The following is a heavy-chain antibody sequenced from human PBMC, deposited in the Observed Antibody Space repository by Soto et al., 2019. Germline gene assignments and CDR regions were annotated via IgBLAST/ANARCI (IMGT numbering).Heavy chain of an antibody. D-gene: IGHD3-10*01. V-gene: IGHV4-31*03. CDR1: GDSISSGDSF. CDR3: ARGTYYYASQSYPWFGP. Sequence: PSETLSLTCSVSGDSISSGDSFWTWIRQHPEKGLEWIGSIYYSGSTYYNPSLESRVSISVDASKNYFSLKVISVTAADTALYYCARGTYYYASQSYPWFGPWGQGTLVT. J-gene: IGHJ5*02. CDR2: IYYSGST.